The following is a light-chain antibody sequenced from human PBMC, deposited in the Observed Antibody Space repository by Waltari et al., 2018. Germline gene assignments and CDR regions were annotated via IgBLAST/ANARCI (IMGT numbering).Light chain of an antibody. V-gene: IGLV2-11*01. J-gene: IGLJ2*01. CDR3: SSYAGSNTWV. CDR1: SSDIGYYNA. Sequence: QAAPTQPPSVSGSPGQSVTISCTGTSSDIGYYNAVSWYQQHPGKAPKLMIYEVSKRPSWVSDRFSGSKSGNTASLTISGLQAEDEADYYCSSYAGSNTWVFGGGTRLTVL. CDR2: EVS.